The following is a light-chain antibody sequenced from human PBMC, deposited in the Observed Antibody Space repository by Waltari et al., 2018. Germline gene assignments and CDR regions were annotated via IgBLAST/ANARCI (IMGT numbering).Light chain of an antibody. V-gene: IGLV2-8*01. CDR2: EVT. CDR1: NSDVGAYNY. J-gene: IGLJ1*01. CDR3: SSYAHNNHFV. Sequence: QSVLTQPPSATGSPGQSVTISCTGTNSDVGAYNYVSWYQQHPGKVPKLLIYEVTKRPSGVPDRFSGSKSGNTASLTVSGLQADDEADYYCSSYAHNNHFVVGTGTKVTVL.